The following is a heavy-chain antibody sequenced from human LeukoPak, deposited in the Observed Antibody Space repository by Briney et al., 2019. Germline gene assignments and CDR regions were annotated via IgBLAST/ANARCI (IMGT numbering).Heavy chain of an antibody. Sequence: PSETLSLTCTVSGGSISSGGYYWSWIRQHPGKGLEWIGYIYYSGSTYYNLSLKSRVTISVDTSKNQFSLKLSSVTAADTAVYYCARWDIVVVTQNYYYYYGMDVWGQGTTVTVSS. CDR1: GGSISSGGYY. D-gene: IGHD2-21*02. J-gene: IGHJ6*02. V-gene: IGHV4-31*03. CDR2: IYYSGST. CDR3: ARWDIVVVTQNYYYYYGMDV.